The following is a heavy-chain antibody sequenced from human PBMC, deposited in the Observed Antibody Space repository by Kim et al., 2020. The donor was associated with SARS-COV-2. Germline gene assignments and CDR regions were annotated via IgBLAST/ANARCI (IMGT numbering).Heavy chain of an antibody. CDR3: ARDANSDDSSGYLLDY. Sequence: ASVKVSCKASGYTFTSYYMHWVRQAPGQGLEWMGIINPSGGSTSYAQKFQGRVTMTRDTSTSTVYMELSSLRSEDTAVYYCARDANSDDSSGYLLDYWGQGTLVTVSS. D-gene: IGHD3-22*01. V-gene: IGHV1-46*01. CDR2: INPSGGST. CDR1: GYTFTSYY. J-gene: IGHJ4*02.